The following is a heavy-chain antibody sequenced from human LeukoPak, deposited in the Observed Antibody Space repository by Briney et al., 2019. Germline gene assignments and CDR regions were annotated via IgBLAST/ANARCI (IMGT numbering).Heavy chain of an antibody. CDR2: IYYSGST. CDR3: ARDPDGPFDY. V-gene: IGHV4-59*01. Sequence: SETLSLTCTVSGGSISSYYWSWIRQPPGRGLEWIGYIYYSGSTNYNPSLKSRVTISVDTSKNQFSLKLSSVTAADTAVYYCARDPDGPFDYWGQGTLVTVSS. CDR1: GGSISSYY. J-gene: IGHJ4*02.